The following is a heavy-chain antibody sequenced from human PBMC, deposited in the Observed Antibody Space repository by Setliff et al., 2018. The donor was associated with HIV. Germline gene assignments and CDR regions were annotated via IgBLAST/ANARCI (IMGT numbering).Heavy chain of an antibody. CDR3: ARDQVAFIAAAGTGECAFDI. D-gene: IGHD6-13*01. CDR2: INPNSGGT. CDR1: GYTFTGYY. J-gene: IGHJ3*02. Sequence: GASVKVSCKASGYTFTGYYMHWVRQAPGQGLEWMGRINPNSGGTNYAQRFRGRVTMARDTSINAAYLDLSGLRSDDTAVYYCARDQVAFIAAAGTGECAFDIWGQGTMVTVSS. V-gene: IGHV1-2*06.